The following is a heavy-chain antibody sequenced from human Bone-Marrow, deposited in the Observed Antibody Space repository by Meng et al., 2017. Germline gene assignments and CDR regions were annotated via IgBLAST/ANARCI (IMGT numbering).Heavy chain of an antibody. D-gene: IGHD1-26*01. CDR3: ARVGYSGSRVTSYYFDY. J-gene: IGHJ4*02. Sequence: VQVQGLGPGLCQPSRTLSLTCTVSGGSISRGGYYWSWIRQHPGKGLEWIGYIYYSGSTYYNPSLKSLVTISVDTSKNQFSLKLSSVTAADTAVYYCARVGYSGSRVTSYYFDYWGQGTLVTVSS. CDR1: GGSISRGGYY. V-gene: IGHV4-31*01. CDR2: IYYSGST.